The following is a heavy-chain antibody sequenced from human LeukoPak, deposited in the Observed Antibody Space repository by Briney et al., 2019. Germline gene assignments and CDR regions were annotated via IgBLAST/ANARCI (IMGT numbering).Heavy chain of an antibody. Sequence: ASVRVSCKVSGYTLTELSMHWVRQAPGKGLEWMGGFDPEDGETIYAQKFQGRVTMTEDTSTDTAYMELSSLRSEDTAVYYCATDSIAVAGSFDYWGQGTLVTVSS. CDR3: ATDSIAVAGSFDY. CDR1: GYTLTELS. J-gene: IGHJ4*02. D-gene: IGHD6-19*01. V-gene: IGHV1-24*01. CDR2: FDPEDGET.